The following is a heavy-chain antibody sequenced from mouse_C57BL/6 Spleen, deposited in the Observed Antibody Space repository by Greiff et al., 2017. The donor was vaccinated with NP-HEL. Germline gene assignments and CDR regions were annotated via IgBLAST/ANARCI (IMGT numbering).Heavy chain of an antibody. J-gene: IGHJ1*03. D-gene: IGHD1-1*01. V-gene: IGHV1-15*01. CDR3: TRTYGSSYWYFDV. CDR2: IDPETGGT. CDR1: GYTFTDYE. Sequence: VKLQESGAELVRPGASVTLSCKASGYTFTDYEMHWVKQTPVHGLEWIGAIDPETGGTAYNQKFKGKAILTADKSSSTAYMELRSLTSEDSAVYYCTRTYGSSYWYFDVWGTGTTVTVSS.